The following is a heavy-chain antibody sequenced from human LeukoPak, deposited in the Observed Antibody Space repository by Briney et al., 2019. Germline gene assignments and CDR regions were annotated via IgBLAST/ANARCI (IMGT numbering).Heavy chain of an antibody. CDR2: TYYRSKWYN. Sequence: SQTLSLTCAISGDSVSSNSAAWNWIRQSPSRGLEWLGRTYYRSKWYNDYAVSVKSRITINPDTSKNQFSPQLNSVTPEDTAVYYCASQLGEPAAAGRIWYQFDYWGQGTLVTVSS. D-gene: IGHD6-13*01. CDR3: ASQLGEPAAAGRIWYQFDY. J-gene: IGHJ4*02. CDR1: GDSVSSNSAA. V-gene: IGHV6-1*01.